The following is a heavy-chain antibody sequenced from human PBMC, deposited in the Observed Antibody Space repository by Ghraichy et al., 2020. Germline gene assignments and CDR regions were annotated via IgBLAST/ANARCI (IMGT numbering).Heavy chain of an antibody. CDR2: IYYSGST. CDR1: GGSISSYY. V-gene: IGHV4-59*08. D-gene: IGHD2-15*01. CDR3: ARGVVAATGEWFDP. Sequence: SETLSLTCTVSGGSISSYYWSWIRQPPGKGLEWIGYIYYSGSTNYNPSLKSRVTISVDTSKNQFSLKLSSVTAADTAVYYCARGVVAATGEWFDPWGQGTLVTVSS. J-gene: IGHJ5*02.